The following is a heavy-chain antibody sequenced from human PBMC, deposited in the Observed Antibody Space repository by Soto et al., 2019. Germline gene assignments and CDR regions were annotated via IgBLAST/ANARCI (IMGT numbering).Heavy chain of an antibody. V-gene: IGHV4-31*03. CDR3: ARDADYGGSRGGMDV. Sequence: QVRLEESGPGLVKPSETLSLICSVSGGSVNNADYFWSWIRHHPENGLEWIGYIYYSGRTRYNPSFTTRATLSIDTSKNQFSLRLNSVTVADTAVYFCARDADYGGSRGGMDVWGRGTTVTVSS. CDR1: GGSVNNADYF. CDR2: IYYSGRT. D-gene: IGHD4-17*01. J-gene: IGHJ6*02.